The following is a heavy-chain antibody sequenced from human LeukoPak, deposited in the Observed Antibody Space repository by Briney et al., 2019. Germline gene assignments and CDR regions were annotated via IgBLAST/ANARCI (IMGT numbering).Heavy chain of an antibody. D-gene: IGHD3-9*01. CDR3: ARVLSGYDILTGYYPDAFGI. J-gene: IGHJ3*02. V-gene: IGHV3-20*04. CDR1: GFTFDDYG. CDR2: INWNGGST. Sequence: GGSLRLSCAASGFTFDDYGMSWVRQAPGKGLEWVSGINWNGGSTGYADSVKGRFTISRDNAKNSLYLQMNSLRAEDTALYYCARVLSGYDILTGYYPDAFGIWGQGTMVTVSS.